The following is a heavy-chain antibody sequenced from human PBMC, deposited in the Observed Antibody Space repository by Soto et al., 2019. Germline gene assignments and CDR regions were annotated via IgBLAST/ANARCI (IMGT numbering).Heavy chain of an antibody. CDR1: GDSVSNNGAA. D-gene: IGHD2-8*01. J-gene: IGHJ5*02. V-gene: IGHV6-1*01. CDR3: ARATCSNGVCYRVDP. CDR2: TYYRSNWHS. Sequence: SHTLSLTCVISGDSVSNNGAAWHWIRQSPSRGLEWLGRTYYRSNWHSDYAVSVKSRITISPDTSKNQFSLQLKSVTPEDTAVYYCARATCSNGVCYRVDPWGQGTLVTVSS.